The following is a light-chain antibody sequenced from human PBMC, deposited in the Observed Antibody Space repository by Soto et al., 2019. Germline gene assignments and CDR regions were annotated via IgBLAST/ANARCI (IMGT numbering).Light chain of an antibody. J-gene: IGLJ2*01. CDR1: SSDIGGYNY. CDR2: DVS. V-gene: IGLV2-14*03. Sequence: QSALTQPASVSGSLGQSITISCTGTSSDIGGYNYVSWYQQHPGKAPKLMIYDVSDRPSGVSNRFSGSKSGNTASLTISGLQAEDEADYYCASYASSNTVLFGGGTQLTVL. CDR3: ASYASSNTVL.